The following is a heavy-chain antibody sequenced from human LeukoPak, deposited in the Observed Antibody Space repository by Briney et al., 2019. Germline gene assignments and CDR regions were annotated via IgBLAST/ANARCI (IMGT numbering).Heavy chain of an antibody. CDR3: ARVEDSGSH. J-gene: IGHJ4*02. CDR1: GFTFSTFS. Sequence: GGSLRLSCAASGFTFSTFSMNWVRQTPGKGLEWVSYISSSSRSILYADSVKGRFTISRDNAKNSLCLQMDSLRAEDTALYYCARVEDSGSHWGQGTLVTVSS. D-gene: IGHD1-26*01. V-gene: IGHV3-48*04. CDR2: ISSSSRSI.